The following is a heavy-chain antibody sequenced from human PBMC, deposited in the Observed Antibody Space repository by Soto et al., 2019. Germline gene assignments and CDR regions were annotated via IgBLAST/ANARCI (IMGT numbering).Heavy chain of an antibody. V-gene: IGHV3-21*01. Sequence: EVQLVESGGGPVRPGGSLKLSCAASGFNFITYSLSWVRQAPGKGLEWVASISSSAVYIDYADSVKGRFTISRDNANNSLYLQMNSLRAEDTAVYYCARGGAHTAMANEYWGQGALVTVSS. CDR3: ARGGAHTAMANEY. CDR2: ISSSAVYI. D-gene: IGHD5-18*01. J-gene: IGHJ4*02. CDR1: GFNFITYS.